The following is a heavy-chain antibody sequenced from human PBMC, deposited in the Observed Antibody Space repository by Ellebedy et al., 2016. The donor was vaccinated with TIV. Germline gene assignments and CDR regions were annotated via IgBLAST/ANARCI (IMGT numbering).Heavy chain of an antibody. D-gene: IGHD3-22*01. CDR3: ARSAGDSSGWFVS. J-gene: IGHJ5*01. Sequence: PGGSLRLSCAASGFRFAGHAMSWVRQAQGKGLEWVSSITGSGGKTYYRNSVRGRFSISRDNSRDTLYLDMNILRGEDTALYSCARSAGDSSGWFVSWGQGTVVIVSS. CDR2: ITGSGGKT. V-gene: IGHV3-23*01. CDR1: GFRFAGHA.